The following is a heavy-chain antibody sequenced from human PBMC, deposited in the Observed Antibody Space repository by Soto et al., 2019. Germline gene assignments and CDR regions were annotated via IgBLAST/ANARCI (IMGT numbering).Heavy chain of an antibody. CDR3: AGGPYYDFWSGYYHHYYYYGMDV. Sequence: PSETLSLTCAVYGGSFSGYYWSWIRQPPGKGLEWIGEINHSGSTNYNPSLKSRVTISVDTSKNQFSLKLSSVTAADTAVYYCAGGPYYDFWSGYYHHYYYYGMDVWGQGTTVTVSS. CDR2: INHSGST. CDR1: GGSFSGYY. D-gene: IGHD3-3*01. V-gene: IGHV4-34*01. J-gene: IGHJ6*02.